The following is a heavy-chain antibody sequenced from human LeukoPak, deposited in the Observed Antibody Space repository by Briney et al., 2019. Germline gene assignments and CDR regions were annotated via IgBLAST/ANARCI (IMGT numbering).Heavy chain of an antibody. J-gene: IGHJ4*02. D-gene: IGHD3-22*01. Sequence: SETLSLTCTVSNGSINSYYWSWIRQPPGKGLEWIGYIYTSGTTNYNPSLKSRVTISVDTSKSQFSLKLSSVTAADTAVYYCARLNSSKYYYDSSGYYYVDYFDYWGQGTLVTVSS. V-gene: IGHV4-4*09. CDR3: ARLNSSKYYYDSSGYYYVDYFDY. CDR2: IYTSGTT. CDR1: NGSINSYY.